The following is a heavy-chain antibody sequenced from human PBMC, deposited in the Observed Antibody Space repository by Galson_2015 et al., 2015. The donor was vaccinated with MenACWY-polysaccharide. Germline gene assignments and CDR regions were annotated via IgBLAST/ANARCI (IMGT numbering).Heavy chain of an antibody. CDR2: ISKSGDST. J-gene: IGHJ6*02. V-gene: IGHV3-11*01. CDR1: GFSLGGWY. CDR3: ARGHYGLDV. Sequence: SLRLSCAASGFSLGGWYMSWIRQAPGKGLEWLSYISKSGDSTFYADSVKGRFAIFRDNAKNSLYLQLNSLEVEDTAIYYCARGHYGLDVWGHGTTVTVSS.